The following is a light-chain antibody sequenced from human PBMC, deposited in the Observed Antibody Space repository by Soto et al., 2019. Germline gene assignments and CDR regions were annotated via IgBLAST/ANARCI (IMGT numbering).Light chain of an antibody. CDR2: EVS. CDR3: SSYAGSDNQEG. J-gene: IGLJ1*01. CDR1: RSDVGSYNY. Sequence: QSVLTQPPSASGSPGQSVTISCTGTRSDVGSYNYVSWYQQHPGKAPKLMIYEVSKRPSGVPDRFSGSKSGNTASLTVSGLQAEDEADYYCSSYAGSDNQEGFGTGTKVTVL. V-gene: IGLV2-8*01.